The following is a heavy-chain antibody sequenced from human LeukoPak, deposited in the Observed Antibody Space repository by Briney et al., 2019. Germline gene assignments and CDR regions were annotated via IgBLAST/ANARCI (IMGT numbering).Heavy chain of an antibody. Sequence: PGRSLRLSCAASRFTFYDYAMHWVRQAPGKGLEWVSGISWNSDIIGYADSVKGRFTISRDNAKNSLYLQMNSLRAEDTALYYCAKDASTVVTHSFDYWGQGTLVIVSS. D-gene: IGHD4-23*01. V-gene: IGHV3-9*01. J-gene: IGHJ4*02. CDR2: ISWNSDII. CDR1: RFTFYDYA. CDR3: AKDASTVVTHSFDY.